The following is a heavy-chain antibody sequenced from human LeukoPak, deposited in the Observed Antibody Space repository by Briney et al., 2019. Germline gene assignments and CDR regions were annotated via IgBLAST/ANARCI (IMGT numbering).Heavy chain of an antibody. CDR1: GFMFSSYG. V-gene: IGHV3-33*01. J-gene: IGHJ4*02. D-gene: IGHD6-13*01. CDR2: IWYDGSNK. CDR3: ARGWIAAAALTFDY. Sequence: GGSLRLSCAASGFMFSSYGMHWVRQAPGKGLEWVAVIWYDGSNKYYAVSVKGRFTISRDNSKNTLYLQMNSLRAEDTAVYYCARGWIAAAALTFDYWGQGALVTVSA.